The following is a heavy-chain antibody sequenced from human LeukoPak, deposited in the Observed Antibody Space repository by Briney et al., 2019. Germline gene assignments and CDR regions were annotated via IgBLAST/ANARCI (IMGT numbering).Heavy chain of an antibody. D-gene: IGHD5-18*01. CDR1: GYTFTSYA. J-gene: IGHJ6*02. V-gene: IGHV1-18*01. Sequence: GASVKVSCKASGYTFTSYAMHWVRQAPGQGLEWMGWISAYNGNTNYAQKLQGRVTMTTDTSTSTAYMELRSLRSDDTAVYYCAREMDTAMVPPNYYYYGMDVWGQGTTVTVSS. CDR2: ISAYNGNT. CDR3: AREMDTAMVPPNYYYYGMDV.